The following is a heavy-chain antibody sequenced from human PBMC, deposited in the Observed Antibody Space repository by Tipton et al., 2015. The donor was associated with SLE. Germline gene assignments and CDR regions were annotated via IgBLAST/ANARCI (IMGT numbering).Heavy chain of an antibody. CDR2: MNPNSGNT. J-gene: IGHJ5*02. Sequence: QLVQSGAEVKKPGASVKVSCKASGYTFTSYDINWVRQATGQGLEWMGWMNPNSGNTGYAQEFQGRVTITRNTSISTAYMELGSLSSEDTAVYYCARSGVHSSPGWFDPWGQGTLVTVSS. V-gene: IGHV1-8*03. D-gene: IGHD6-19*01. CDR3: ARSGVHSSPGWFDP. CDR1: GYTFTSYD.